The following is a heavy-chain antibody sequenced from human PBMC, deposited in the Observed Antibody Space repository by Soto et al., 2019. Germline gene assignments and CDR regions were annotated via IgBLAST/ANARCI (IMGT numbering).Heavy chain of an antibody. V-gene: IGHV3-53*01. CDR3: ARSFNDWTTYFDY. D-gene: IGHD3-9*01. CDR1: GFSVTDHY. CDR2: LYTGGSA. Sequence: GGSLRLSCAASGFSVTDHYMTWVRQAPGKGLEWVSVLYTGGSAYYGDSVKGRFTISRDSSTNTLYLQMNSLKVGDTAFYFCARSFNDWTTYFDYWSEGTLVTVS. J-gene: IGHJ4*02.